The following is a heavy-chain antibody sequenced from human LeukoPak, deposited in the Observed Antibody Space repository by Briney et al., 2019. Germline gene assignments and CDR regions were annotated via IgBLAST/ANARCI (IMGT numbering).Heavy chain of an antibody. CDR1: GFTFSTYG. Sequence: GGSLRLSCAASGFTFSTYGIHWVRQAPGKGLEWVAIISYDGTNKYYGDSVRGRFTISREDSKNTLYLQMNSLRAEDTAVYYCAKDAGVPSGSGQLYNWLDPWGQGTLVTVSS. CDR2: ISYDGTNK. J-gene: IGHJ5*02. CDR3: AKDAGVPSGSGQLYNWLDP. D-gene: IGHD3-10*01. V-gene: IGHV3-30*18.